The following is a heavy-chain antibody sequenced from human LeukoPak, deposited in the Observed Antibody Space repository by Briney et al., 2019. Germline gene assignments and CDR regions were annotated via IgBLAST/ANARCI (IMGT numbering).Heavy chain of an antibody. CDR1: GFTFSSYA. D-gene: IGHD6-25*01. Sequence: GRSLRLSCAASGFTFSSYAMSWVRQAPGKGPEWVSTISIDGGRTYYADSVKGRFTVSRNTSKNTLYLQMNSLRAEDTAVYYCARKGIGSSRYQNMDVWGKGTTVTVSS. CDR3: ARKGIGSSRYQNMDV. V-gene: IGHV3-23*01. J-gene: IGHJ6*03. CDR2: ISIDGGRT.